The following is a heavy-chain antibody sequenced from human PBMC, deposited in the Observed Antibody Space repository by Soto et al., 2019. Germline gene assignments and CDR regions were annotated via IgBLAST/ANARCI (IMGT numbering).Heavy chain of an antibody. CDR1: GFTVSSYG. CDR3: ARDPGKGYCSGGSCSYYFDY. J-gene: IGHJ4*02. Sequence: GGSLRLSCAASGFTVSSYGMHWARQAPGKGLEWVAVIWYDGSNKYYADSVKGRFTISRDNSKNTLYLQMNSLRAEDTAVYYCARDPGKGYCSGGSCSYYFDYWGQGTLVTVSS. CDR2: IWYDGSNK. V-gene: IGHV3-33*01. D-gene: IGHD2-15*01.